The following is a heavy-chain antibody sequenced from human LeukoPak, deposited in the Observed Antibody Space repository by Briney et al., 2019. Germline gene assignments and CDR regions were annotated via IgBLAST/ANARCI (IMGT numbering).Heavy chain of an antibody. Sequence: ASVKVSCKASGYTFTSYDINWVRQATGQGLEWMGWKNPNSGNTGYAQKFQGRVTMTRNTSISTAYMELNSLRAEDTAVYYCAKDQYGDPRHYYGMDVWGQGTTVTVSS. CDR2: KNPNSGNT. J-gene: IGHJ6*02. D-gene: IGHD4-17*01. CDR3: AKDQYGDPRHYYGMDV. CDR1: GYTFTSYD. V-gene: IGHV1-8*01.